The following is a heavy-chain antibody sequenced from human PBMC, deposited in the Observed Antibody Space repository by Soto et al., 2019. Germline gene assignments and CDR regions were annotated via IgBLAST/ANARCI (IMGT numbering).Heavy chain of an antibody. V-gene: IGHV1-18*01. J-gene: IGHJ3*02. CDR2: ISAYNGNK. CDR1: GYTFTSYG. Sequence: ASVKVSCKSSGYTFTSYGITWVRQAPGQGLEYMGWISAYNGNKNYAQKLQGRVTRTADKSTNTAYMELRSLRSDDTAVYYCARYCSGGSCDSNTAFDIWGQGTMVTVSS. D-gene: IGHD2-15*01. CDR3: ARYCSGGSCDSNTAFDI.